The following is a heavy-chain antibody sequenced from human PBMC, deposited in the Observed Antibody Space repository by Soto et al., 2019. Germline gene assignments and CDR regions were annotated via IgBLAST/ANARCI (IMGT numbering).Heavy chain of an antibody. CDR1: GYSFTIYW. CDR2: IDPSDSYT. V-gene: IGHV5-10-1*01. J-gene: IGHJ6*02. D-gene: IGHD2-21*01. CDR3: ATVPRYGVVPNYYCYGMDV. Sequence: GESLKISCKGSGYSFTIYWISWVRQMPGKGLEWMGRIDPSDSYTNYSPSFQGHVTISADKSISTAYLQWSSLKASDTAMYYCATVPRYGVVPNYYCYGMDVWSQGTTVTVSS.